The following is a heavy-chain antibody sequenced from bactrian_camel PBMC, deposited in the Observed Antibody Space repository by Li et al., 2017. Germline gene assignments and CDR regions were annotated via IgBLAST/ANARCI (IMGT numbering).Heavy chain of an antibody. CDR1: GFTFSRYG. Sequence: HVQLVESGGGLVQPGGSLRLSCAASGFTFSRYGMGWFRQAPRKDREGVAGIDSDGSTIYANSVKGRFTISQDNAKNTLYLEMNSLKPEDTAIYYCATRRCASKWVRGYWGRGTQVTVS. D-gene: IGHD3*01. J-gene: IGHJ4*01. CDR2: IDSDGST. V-gene: IGHV3S9*01. CDR3: ATRRCASKWVRGY.